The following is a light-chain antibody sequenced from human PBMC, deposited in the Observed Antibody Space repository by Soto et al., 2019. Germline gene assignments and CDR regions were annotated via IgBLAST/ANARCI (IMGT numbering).Light chain of an antibody. Sequence: SYELTQTPSVSVSPGQTARITCSGDALPKQNAYWYQQKPGQAPVLVIYKDIERPSGIPERFSGSSSGTTVTLTISRVQAEDEADYYCQSADNSGIYYVFGTWTKLTVL. CDR3: QSADNSGIYYV. CDR2: KDI. CDR1: ALPKQN. V-gene: IGLV3-25*03. J-gene: IGLJ1*01.